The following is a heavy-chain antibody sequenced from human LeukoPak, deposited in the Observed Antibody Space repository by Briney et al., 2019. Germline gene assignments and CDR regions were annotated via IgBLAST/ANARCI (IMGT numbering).Heavy chain of an antibody. D-gene: IGHD2-2*01. CDR2: INPNSGGT. CDR1: GYTFTGHY. V-gene: IGHV1-2*02. J-gene: IGHJ5*02. CDR3: ARERYCSSTSCYRRWFDP. Sequence: ASVTVSCKASGYTFTGHYMHWVRQAPGQGLEWMGWINPNSGGTNYAQKFQGRVTMTRDTSISTAYMELSRLRSDDTAVYYCARERYCSSTSCYRRWFDPWGQGTLVTVSS.